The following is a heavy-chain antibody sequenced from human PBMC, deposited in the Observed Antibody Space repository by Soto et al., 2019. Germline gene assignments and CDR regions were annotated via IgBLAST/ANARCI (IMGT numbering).Heavy chain of an antibody. CDR1: GGTFSSYA. Sequence: SVKVSCKASGGTFSSYAISWVRQAPGQGLEWMGGIIPIFGTANYAQKFQGRVTITADESTSTAYMELSSLRSEDTAVYYCARKRPLTTASGYYYYYGMDVWGQGTTVTVS. D-gene: IGHD4-17*01. V-gene: IGHV1-69*13. CDR2: IIPIFGTA. CDR3: ARKRPLTTASGYYYYYGMDV. J-gene: IGHJ6*02.